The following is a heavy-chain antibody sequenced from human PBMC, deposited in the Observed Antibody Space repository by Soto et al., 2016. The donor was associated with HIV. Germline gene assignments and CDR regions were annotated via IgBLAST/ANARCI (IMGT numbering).Heavy chain of an antibody. CDR2: INPNSGAT. Sequence: QVQLVQSGAEVKKPGASVKVSCKASGYTFTDSFMHWLRQAPGQGLEWMGWINPNSGATNYEQKFQGRVTMTTDTSISTAYMELSRLRSDDTAVYYCAQTRANIQGAFDIWGQGTMVTVSS. CDR1: GYTFTDSF. CDR3: AQTRANIQGAFDI. J-gene: IGHJ3*02. V-gene: IGHV1-2*02.